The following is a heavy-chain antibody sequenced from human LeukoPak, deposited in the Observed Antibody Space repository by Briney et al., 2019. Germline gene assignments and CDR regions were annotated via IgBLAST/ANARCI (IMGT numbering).Heavy chain of an antibody. J-gene: IGHJ3*02. V-gene: IGHV4-38-2*02. CDR1: GSSFRGGHY. D-gene: IGHD2-21*02. Sequence: TSETLSLTCSVSGSSFRGGHYWGWIRQSSGEGLEWIGNVHETGYANYNPSLRSRVTISVDPSKSQFSLRLTSVTAADTAVYYCARTVVTATIDGFQIWGQGTMVTVSS. CDR2: VHETGYA. CDR3: ARTVVTATIDGFQI.